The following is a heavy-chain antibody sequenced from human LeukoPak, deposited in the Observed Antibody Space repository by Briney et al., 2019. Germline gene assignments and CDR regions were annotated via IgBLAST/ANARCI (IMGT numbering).Heavy chain of an antibody. Sequence: GGSLRLSCGASGFTFDDYAMHWVRQAPGKGLEWVSGISWNSGSIGYADSVKGRFTISRDNAKNSLYLQMNSLRAEDTALYYCAKDIGMDYYDSSGYSNYFDYWGQGTLVTVSS. CDR2: ISWNSGSI. V-gene: IGHV3-9*01. CDR3: AKDIGMDYYDSSGYSNYFDY. CDR1: GFTFDDYA. J-gene: IGHJ4*02. D-gene: IGHD3-22*01.